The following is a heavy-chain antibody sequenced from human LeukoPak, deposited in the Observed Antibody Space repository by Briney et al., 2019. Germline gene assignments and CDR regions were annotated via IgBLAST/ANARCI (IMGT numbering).Heavy chain of an antibody. D-gene: IGHD6-19*01. J-gene: IGHJ4*02. V-gene: IGHV3-33*01. CDR1: GFTFSSYG. Sequence: PGGSLRLSCAASGFTFSSYGMHWVRQAPGKGLEWVAVIWYDGSNKYYADSVKGRFTISRDNPKNTLYLQMNSLRAEDTAVYYCARASGVAGIDYWGQGTLVTVSS. CDR2: IWYDGSNK. CDR3: ARASGVAGIDY.